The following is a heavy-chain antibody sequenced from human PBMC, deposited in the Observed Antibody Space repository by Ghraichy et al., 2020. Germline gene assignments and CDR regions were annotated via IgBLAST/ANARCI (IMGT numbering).Heavy chain of an antibody. CDR1: GGSFTSYV. Sequence: SVKVSCKASGGSFTSYVINWVRQVPGQGLEWVGGHIPTLATATYAEKFQGRVTITADESRSIAYMELSNLRSEDTAVYYCARADLLKCSGGTCRLKTIYYYGMEVWGQGTTVTVPS. J-gene: IGHJ6*02. V-gene: IGHV1-69*13. CDR3: ARADLLKCSGGTCRLKTIYYYGMEV. CDR2: HIPTLATA. D-gene: IGHD2-15*01.